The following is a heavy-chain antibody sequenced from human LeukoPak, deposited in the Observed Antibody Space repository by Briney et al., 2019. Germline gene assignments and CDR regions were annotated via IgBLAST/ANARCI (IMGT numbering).Heavy chain of an antibody. J-gene: IGHJ4*02. CDR1: GGSISSSSYY. Sequence: SETLSLTCSVSGGSISSSSYYWGWIRQPPGKGLEWIASICYSGSTYFNPSLRSRVTLSVDTSKNQFSLKLSSVTAADTAVYYCARHFKYHYDSSGIKGQFDYWGQGTLVTVSS. D-gene: IGHD3-22*01. V-gene: IGHV4-39*01. CDR2: ICYSGST. CDR3: ARHFKYHYDSSGIKGQFDY.